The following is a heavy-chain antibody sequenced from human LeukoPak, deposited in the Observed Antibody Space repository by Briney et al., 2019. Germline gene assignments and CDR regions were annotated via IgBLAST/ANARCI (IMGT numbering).Heavy chain of an antibody. J-gene: IGHJ5*02. D-gene: IGHD4-17*01. CDR2: IHHSGST. CDR3: ASAESDYGDYTS. V-gene: IGHV4-30-2*05. CDR1: GGSISSGPYA. Sequence: SETLSLTCAVSGGSISSGPYAWSWIRQPPGKGLEWIGYIHHSGSTYYNPSLKSRVTISVDTSKNQFSLKLSSVTAADTAVYYCASAESDYGDYTSWGQGTLVTVSS.